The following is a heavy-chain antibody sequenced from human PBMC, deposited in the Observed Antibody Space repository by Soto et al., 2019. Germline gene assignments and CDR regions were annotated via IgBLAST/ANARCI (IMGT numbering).Heavy chain of an antibody. CDR3: ARYSGYTYYFDY. D-gene: IGHD5-12*01. CDR2: INSDGSST. CDR1: GFTFSSYW. J-gene: IGHJ4*01. V-gene: IGHV3-74*01. Sequence: GESLRVSCAASGFTFSSYWMHWVRQAPGKGLVWVSRINSDGSSTSYADSVKGRFTMSRDNAKNMLHLQMNSLRSEDTAVYYCARYSGYTYYFDYWGHGTLVTVSS.